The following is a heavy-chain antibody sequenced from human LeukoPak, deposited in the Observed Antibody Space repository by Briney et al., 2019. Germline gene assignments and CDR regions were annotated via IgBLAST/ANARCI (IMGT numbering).Heavy chain of an antibody. CDR1: GYTFTGYY. V-gene: IGHV1-2*02. D-gene: IGHD6-13*01. Sequence: ASVKVSCKASGYTFTGYYMHWVRQAPGQGLEWMGLINPNSGGTNYAQKFQVRGTMTRDTSISTAYMELSRLRSDDTAVYYCARSAESSSWVEFDYWGQGTLVTVSS. CDR3: ARSAESSSWVEFDY. CDR2: INPNSGGT. J-gene: IGHJ4*02.